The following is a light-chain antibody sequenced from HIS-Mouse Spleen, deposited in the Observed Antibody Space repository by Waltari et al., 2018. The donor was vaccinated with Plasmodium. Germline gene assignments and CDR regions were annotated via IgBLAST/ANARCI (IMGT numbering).Light chain of an antibody. J-gene: IGLJ3*02. Sequence: SYELTQPPSVSVSPGHTARITCSGDALPKKSAYWYQQKSGQAPVLVIYEDSKRPSGIPERCSGSSSGTMATLTISGAQVEDEADYYCYSTDSSGNHRVFGGGTKLTVL. V-gene: IGLV3-10*01. CDR2: EDS. CDR1: ALPKKS. CDR3: YSTDSSGNHRV.